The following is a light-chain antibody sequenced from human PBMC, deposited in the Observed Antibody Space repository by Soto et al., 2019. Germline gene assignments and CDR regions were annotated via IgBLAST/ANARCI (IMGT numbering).Light chain of an antibody. Sequence: QSALTQPPSVSGAPGQRVTISCTGSSSNIGAGYGVHWYQQLPGSGPKLLIYGNSNRPSGVPDRFSGSKSGTSASLAITGLQAEDEADYYCQSYDSSLSGPVVFGGGTKLTVL. J-gene: IGLJ2*01. CDR1: SSNIGAGYG. CDR2: GNS. CDR3: QSYDSSLSGPVV. V-gene: IGLV1-40*01.